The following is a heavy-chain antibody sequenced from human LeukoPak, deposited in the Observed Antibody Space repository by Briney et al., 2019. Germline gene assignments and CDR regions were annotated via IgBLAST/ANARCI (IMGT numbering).Heavy chain of an antibody. CDR3: ARAVRWELLGYFDY. CDR1: GGSISSYY. Sequence: PSETLSLTCTVSGGSISSYYWSWIRQPPGKGLEWIGYIYYSGSTNYNPSLKSRVTISVDTSKNQLSLKLSSVTAADTAVYYCARAVRWELLGYFDYWGQGTLVTVSS. CDR2: IYYSGST. V-gene: IGHV4-59*01. D-gene: IGHD1-26*01. J-gene: IGHJ4*02.